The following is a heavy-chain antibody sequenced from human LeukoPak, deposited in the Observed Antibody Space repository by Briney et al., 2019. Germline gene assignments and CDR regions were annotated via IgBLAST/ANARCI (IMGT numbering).Heavy chain of an antibody. V-gene: IGHV5-51*01. CDR1: GXSFNNYW. D-gene: IGHD2-15*01. CDR3: ARPLRYCSGRRCYSPWYSDL. J-gene: IGHJ2*01. CDR2: IYPGDSDT. Sequence: GESLKISCEGSGXSFNNYWIGWVRQMPGKGLEWMGIIYPGDSDTRYSPSFQGQVTISADKSISTTYLQWSSLKASDSAMYYCARPLRYCSGRRCYSPWYSDLWGRGTLFTVSS.